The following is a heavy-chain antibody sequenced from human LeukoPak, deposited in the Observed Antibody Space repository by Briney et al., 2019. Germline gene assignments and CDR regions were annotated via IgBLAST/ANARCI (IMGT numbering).Heavy chain of an antibody. CDR1: GFTFSSHS. V-gene: IGHV3-21*01. CDR3: ASDYSIGASCKDAFEY. D-gene: IGHD2-15*01. CDR2: ISSSSTYI. J-gene: IGHJ4*02. Sequence: PGGSLRLSCAASGFTFSSHSMNWVRQAPGKGLEWVSSISSSSTYIYYADSLKGRFTISRDNAKNSLYLQMNSLRAEDTAVYYCASDYSIGASCKDAFEYWGQGTLVTVSS.